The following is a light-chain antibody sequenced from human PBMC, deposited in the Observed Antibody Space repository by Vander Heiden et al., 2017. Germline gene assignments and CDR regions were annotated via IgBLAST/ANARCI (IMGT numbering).Light chain of an antibody. V-gene: IGKV4-1*01. CDR3: QQYDSTPLT. J-gene: IGKJ4*01. CDR2: WAS. Sequence: DIVMTQSPDSLAVSLGERATINCKSSQSVLYSSNNKNYLAWYQQKPGQPPKLLIYWASTRESGVPGRFSGSGSGTDFTLTISSLQAEDVAVYYCQQYDSTPLTFGGGTKVEIK. CDR1: QSVLYSSNNKNY.